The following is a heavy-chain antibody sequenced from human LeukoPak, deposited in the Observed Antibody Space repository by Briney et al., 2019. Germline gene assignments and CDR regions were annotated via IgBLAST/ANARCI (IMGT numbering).Heavy chain of an antibody. CDR1: GFTFSSYG. D-gene: IGHD3-9*01. J-gene: IGHJ4*02. V-gene: IGHV4-39*01. CDR3: ARHNYYDILAD. Sequence: GSLRLSCAASGFTFSSYGMSWIRQPPGKGLEWIGSIYYSGSTYYNPSLKSRVTISVDTSKNQFSLKLSSVTAADTAVYYCARHNYYDILADWGQGTLVTVSS. CDR2: IYYSGST.